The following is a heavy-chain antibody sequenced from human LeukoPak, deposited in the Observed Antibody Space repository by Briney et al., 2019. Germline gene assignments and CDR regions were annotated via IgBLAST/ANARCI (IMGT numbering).Heavy chain of an antibody. Sequence: QTGGSLRLSCAASGFTFRNYVIHWVRQARGKGLEWVAVTSSDLNVKLYADSVKGRFTISRDNSRSTLYLQMNSLRPEDTAIYYCAREGYYGSGSPPSLYFDYWGQGTLVTVSS. CDR1: GFTFRNYV. D-gene: IGHD3-10*01. V-gene: IGHV3-30-3*01. J-gene: IGHJ4*02. CDR3: AREGYYGSGSPPSLYFDY. CDR2: TSSDLNVK.